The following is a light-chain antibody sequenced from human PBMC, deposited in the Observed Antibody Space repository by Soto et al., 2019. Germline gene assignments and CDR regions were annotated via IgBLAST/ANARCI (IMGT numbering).Light chain of an antibody. Sequence: EIVLTQSPGTLSLSPGERATLSCRASQSVSSSYLAWYQQKPGQAPRLLIYGASSRATGIPDRFSGSGSGTDFTLTISRLELEDFAVYYCQQRSDWVFGPGTKVDIK. J-gene: IGKJ3*01. CDR2: GAS. CDR3: QQRSDWV. CDR1: QSVSSSY. V-gene: IGKV3D-20*02.